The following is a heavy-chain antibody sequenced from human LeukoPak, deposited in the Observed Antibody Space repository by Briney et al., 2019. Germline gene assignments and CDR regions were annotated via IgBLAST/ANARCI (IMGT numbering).Heavy chain of an antibody. CDR2: IRCDGFNK. J-gene: IGHJ4*02. Sequence: GGSLRLSCVVSEITVRSNYMTWVRQAPGKGLEWVAFIRCDGFNKYYADSVEGRFTISGDNSKNTLYLQMNSLRAEDTAVYYCAKDRDSSGYYYLVWGQGTLVTVSS. CDR1: EITVRSNY. D-gene: IGHD3-22*01. CDR3: AKDRDSSGYYYLV. V-gene: IGHV3-30*02.